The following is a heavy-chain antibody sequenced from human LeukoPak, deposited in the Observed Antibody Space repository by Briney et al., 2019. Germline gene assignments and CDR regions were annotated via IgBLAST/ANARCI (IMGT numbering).Heavy chain of an antibody. Sequence: EASVKVSCKASGYTFTSYGISWVRQAPGQGLEWMGWISAYNGNTNYAQKLRGRVTMTTDTSTSTAYMELRSLRSDDTAVYYCARGHPPVYSSGWFFDYWGQGTLVTVSS. CDR1: GYTFTSYG. CDR2: ISAYNGNT. CDR3: ARGHPPVYSSGWFFDY. D-gene: IGHD6-19*01. V-gene: IGHV1-18*01. J-gene: IGHJ4*02.